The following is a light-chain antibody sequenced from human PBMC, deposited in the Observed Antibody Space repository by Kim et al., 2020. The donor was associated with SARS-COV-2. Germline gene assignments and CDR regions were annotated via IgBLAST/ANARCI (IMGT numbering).Light chain of an antibody. CDR3: QQLMSYPIT. Sequence: DIQLTQSPSFLSASVGDRVTITCRASQGISGYLAWYQQKPGKAPKLLIHLASTLQSGLPSRFSGSGSGTEFTLTISSLQPEDFATYYCQQLMSYPITFGQGTRLEIK. V-gene: IGKV1-9*01. CDR2: LAS. J-gene: IGKJ5*01. CDR1: QGISGY.